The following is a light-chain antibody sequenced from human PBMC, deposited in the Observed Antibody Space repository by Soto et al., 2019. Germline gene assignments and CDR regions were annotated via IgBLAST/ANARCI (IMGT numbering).Light chain of an antibody. CDR1: QSVRSNY. CDR2: DAS. V-gene: IGKV3-20*01. Sequence: EIVLAQSPDTLSFSPGEKATLSCRASQSVRSNYLAWYQQKPGQAPRFLIYDASSRATGIPDRFSGSGSGTDFTLTISRLQPEDFAVYYCPQYGSTPLTFGGGTK. CDR3: PQYGSTPLT. J-gene: IGKJ4*01.